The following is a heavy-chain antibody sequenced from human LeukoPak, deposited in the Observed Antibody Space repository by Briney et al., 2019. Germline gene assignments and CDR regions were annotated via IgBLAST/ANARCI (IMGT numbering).Heavy chain of an antibody. CDR1: GFTFDDYV. V-gene: IGHV3-7*01. D-gene: IGHD6-19*01. CDR2: IKQDGSEK. J-gene: IGHJ4*02. Sequence: GGSLRLSCAASGFTFDDYVMSWVRQAPGKGLEWVANIKQDGSEKYYVDSVKGRFTISRDNAKNSLYLQMNSLRAEDTAVYYCARVGSGWYESDYWGQGTLVTVSS. CDR3: ARVGSGWYESDY.